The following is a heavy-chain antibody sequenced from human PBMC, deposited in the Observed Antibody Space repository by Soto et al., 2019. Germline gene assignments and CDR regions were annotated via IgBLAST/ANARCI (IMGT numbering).Heavy chain of an antibody. CDR1: GVSISSSSYY. Sequence: SETLSLTCTVSGVSISSSSYYLGWIRQPPGKGLEWIGSIYYSGSTYYNPSLKSRVTISVDTSKNQFSLKLSSVTAADTAGYYCARHQLFYYYDSSGYYSNSYYYGMDVWGQGTTVTVSS. D-gene: IGHD3-22*01. J-gene: IGHJ6*02. V-gene: IGHV4-39*01. CDR2: IYYSGST. CDR3: ARHQLFYYYDSSGYYSNSYYYGMDV.